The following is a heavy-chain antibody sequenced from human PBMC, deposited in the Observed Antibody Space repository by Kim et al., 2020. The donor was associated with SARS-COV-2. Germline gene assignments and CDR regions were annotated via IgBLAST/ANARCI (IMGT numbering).Heavy chain of an antibody. CDR3: AREGCRDGDCYPGCYYGMDV. Sequence: SVKVSCKASGGTFSTFAISWVRQAPGQGLEWMGGIIPTFGTTNFAQKFLGRVTVTADKSTSTAYMELSSLRSEDTAVYYCAREGCRDGDCYPGCYYGMDVWGQGTTVTVSS. CDR2: IIPTFGTT. V-gene: IGHV1-69*06. CDR1: GGTFSTFA. J-gene: IGHJ6*02. D-gene: IGHD2-21*02.